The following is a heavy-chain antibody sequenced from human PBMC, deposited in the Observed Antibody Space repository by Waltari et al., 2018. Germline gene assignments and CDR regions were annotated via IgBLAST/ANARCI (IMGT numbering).Heavy chain of an antibody. CDR2: LNRGGHI. CDR1: GGPFSGYY. Sequence: QVHLQQWGAGLLKPSETLSLTCAVSGGPFSGYYWAWLRPPPGKGPEWIGALNRGGHIHRHPSLKRRVIMSVDTSKNQVFLKLTAVTAADTAVYYCARAEQGGSAVGPDFQHWGQGTLVTVSS. CDR3: ARAEQGGSAVGPDFQH. J-gene: IGHJ1*01. V-gene: IGHV4-34*01. D-gene: IGHD1-26*01.